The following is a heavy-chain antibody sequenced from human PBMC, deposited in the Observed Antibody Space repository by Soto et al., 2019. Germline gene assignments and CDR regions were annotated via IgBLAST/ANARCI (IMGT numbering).Heavy chain of an antibody. CDR2: IFFSGRT. J-gene: IGHJ6*03. V-gene: IGHV4-39*01. Sequence: SETLSLTCTVSGGSIRESGLYWGWIRQSPGKGLEWIGSIFFSGRTHYNPSLKSRVSISIDASKNQFSLNVISVTAADTGVYYCVRSLMDAWGKGTTVTVSS. CDR3: VRSLMDA. CDR1: GGSIRESGLY.